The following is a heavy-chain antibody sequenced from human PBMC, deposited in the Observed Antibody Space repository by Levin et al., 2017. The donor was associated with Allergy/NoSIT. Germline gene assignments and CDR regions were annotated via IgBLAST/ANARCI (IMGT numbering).Heavy chain of an antibody. V-gene: IGHV3-23*01. CDR3: AKPKEVRIGSVTTDHSVRYYYYGMDV. CDR2: ISGSGGST. CDR1: GFTFSSYA. J-gene: IGHJ6*02. Sequence: AASVKVSCAASGFTFSSYAMSWVRQAPGKGLEWVSVISGSGGSTYYADSVKGRFTISRDNSKNTLYLQMNSLRAEDTAVYYCAKPKEVRIGSVTTDHSVRYYYYGMDVWGQGTTVTVSS. D-gene: IGHD4-17*01.